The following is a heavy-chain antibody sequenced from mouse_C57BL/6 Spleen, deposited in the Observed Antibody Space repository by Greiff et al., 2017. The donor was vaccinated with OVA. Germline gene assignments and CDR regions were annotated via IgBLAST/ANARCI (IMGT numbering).Heavy chain of an antibody. J-gene: IGHJ1*03. Sequence: QVQLQQPGTELVKPGASVKLSCKASGYTFTSYWMHWVKQRPGQGLEWIGNINPSNGGTNYNEKFKSKATLTVDKSSSTAYMQLSSLTSEDSAVYYCAALSITTVVDWYFDVWGTGTTVTVSS. CDR1: GYTFTSYW. V-gene: IGHV1-53*01. CDR2: INPSNGGT. D-gene: IGHD1-1*01. CDR3: AALSITTVVDWYFDV.